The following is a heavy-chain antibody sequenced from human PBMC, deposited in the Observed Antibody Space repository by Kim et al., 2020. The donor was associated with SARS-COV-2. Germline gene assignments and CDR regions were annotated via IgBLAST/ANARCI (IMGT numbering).Heavy chain of an antibody. V-gene: IGHV3-23*01. Sequence: TYYADSGKGRFTISRDNSKNTLYLQMNSLGAEDTAVYYCHIAAGLGWFDPWGQGTLVTVSS. J-gene: IGHJ5*02. D-gene: IGHD6-13*01. CDR3: HIAAGLGWFDP. CDR2: T.